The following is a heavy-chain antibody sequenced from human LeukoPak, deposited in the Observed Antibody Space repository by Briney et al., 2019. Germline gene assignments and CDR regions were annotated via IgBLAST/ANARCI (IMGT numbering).Heavy chain of an antibody. V-gene: IGHV4-61*02. D-gene: IGHD3-3*01. Sequence: SETLSLTCTVSGGSISSGSYYWSWIRQPAGKGLEWIGRIYTSGSTNYNPSLKSRVTISVDTSKNQFSLKLSSVTAADTAVYYCARGRITIFGVDLDYWGQGTLVTVSS. CDR3: ARGRITIFGVDLDY. CDR1: GGSISSGSYY. J-gene: IGHJ4*02. CDR2: IYTSGST.